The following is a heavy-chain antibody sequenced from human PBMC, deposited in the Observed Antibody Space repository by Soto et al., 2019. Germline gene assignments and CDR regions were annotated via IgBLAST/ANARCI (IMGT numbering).Heavy chain of an antibody. Sequence: PSETLSLTCAVSGGSICSSNWGGWVRQPPGKGLEWIGEIYHSGSTNYNPSLKSRVTISVDKSKNQFSLKLSSVTAADTAVYYCARAAMGGSSWPFDYWGQGTLVTVSS. CDR2: IYHSGST. V-gene: IGHV4-4*02. D-gene: IGHD6-13*01. CDR1: GGSICSSNW. J-gene: IGHJ4*02. CDR3: ARAAMGGSSWPFDY.